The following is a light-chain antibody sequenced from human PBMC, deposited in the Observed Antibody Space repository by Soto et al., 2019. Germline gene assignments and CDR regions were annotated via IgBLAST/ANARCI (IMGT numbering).Light chain of an antibody. CDR1: QSISSSY. Sequence: DIVLTQSPGTLSLSPGERATLSCRASQSISSSYLAWYQQKPGQAPRLLIYGASSRATGIPDRFSGSGSGTDFTLTISRLEPEDFAVYYCQPYGSSLGGITFGQGTRLEIK. V-gene: IGKV3-20*01. CDR3: QPYGSSLGGIT. CDR2: GAS. J-gene: IGKJ5*01.